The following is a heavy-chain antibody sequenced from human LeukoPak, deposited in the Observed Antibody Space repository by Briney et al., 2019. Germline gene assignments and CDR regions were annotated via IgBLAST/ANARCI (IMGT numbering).Heavy chain of an antibody. CDR2: TYYKSKWYN. D-gene: IGHD4-17*01. CDR3: ARARDYGDISFDY. Sequence: SQTLSLTYAISGDSVSSNSAAWNWIRQSPSRGLEWLGRTYYKSKWYNNYAVSVKSRISINPDTSKNQFSLQLNSVTPGDTAVYFCARARDYGDISFDYWGQGTLVTVSS. J-gene: IGHJ4*02. CDR1: GDSVSSNSAA. V-gene: IGHV6-1*01.